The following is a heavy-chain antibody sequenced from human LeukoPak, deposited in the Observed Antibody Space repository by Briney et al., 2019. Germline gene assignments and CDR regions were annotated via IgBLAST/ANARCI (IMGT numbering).Heavy chain of an antibody. Sequence: ASVKVSCKASGYTFTGYYMHWVRQAPGQGLEWMGWINPNSGGTNYAQKFQGRVTMTRDTSISTAYMELSRLRSDDTAVYYCARARQPYSSSWSDYWGQGTLVTVSS. CDR2: INPNSGGT. J-gene: IGHJ4*02. D-gene: IGHD6-13*01. V-gene: IGHV1-2*02. CDR3: ARARQPYSSSWSDY. CDR1: GYTFTGYY.